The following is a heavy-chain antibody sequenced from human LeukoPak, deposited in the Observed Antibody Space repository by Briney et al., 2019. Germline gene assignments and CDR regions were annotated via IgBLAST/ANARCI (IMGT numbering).Heavy chain of an antibody. Sequence: GGSLRLSCAASGFTFSNYWMHWVRQGPGKGLVWVSRIDTDGSSTRYADSVKGRFTISRDNAKNTLYLQMNSLRAEDTAVYYCARDQGYYYMDVWGKGTTVTVSS. CDR1: GFTFSNYW. J-gene: IGHJ6*03. CDR2: IDTDGSST. V-gene: IGHV3-74*01. CDR3: ARDQGYYYMDV.